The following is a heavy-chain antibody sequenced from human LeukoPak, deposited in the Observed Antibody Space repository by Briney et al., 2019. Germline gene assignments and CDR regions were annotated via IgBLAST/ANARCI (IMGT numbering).Heavy chain of an antibody. Sequence: SETLSLTCAVYGGSFSGYYWSWIRQPPGKGLEWIGEINHSGSTNYNPSLKSRVTISVDTSKNQFSLKLSSVTAADTAVYYCARGGYYGDLNYWGQGTLATVSS. CDR3: ARGGYYGDLNY. V-gene: IGHV4-34*01. CDR2: INHSGST. CDR1: GGSFSGYY. D-gene: IGHD4-17*01. J-gene: IGHJ4*02.